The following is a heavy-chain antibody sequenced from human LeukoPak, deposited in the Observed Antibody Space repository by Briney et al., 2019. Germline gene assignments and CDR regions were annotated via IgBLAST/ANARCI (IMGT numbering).Heavy chain of an antibody. CDR1: GYTFTSYG. J-gene: IGHJ4*02. CDR2: ISAYNGNT. CDR3: ARGPSPLAADGNLEYFDY. V-gene: IGHV1-18*01. D-gene: IGHD6-13*01. Sequence: ASVKVSCKASGYTFTSYGISWVRQAPGQGLEWMGWISAYNGNTNYAQKLQGRVTMTTDTSTSTAYMELRSLRSEDTAVYYCARGPSPLAADGNLEYFDYWGQGTLVTVSS.